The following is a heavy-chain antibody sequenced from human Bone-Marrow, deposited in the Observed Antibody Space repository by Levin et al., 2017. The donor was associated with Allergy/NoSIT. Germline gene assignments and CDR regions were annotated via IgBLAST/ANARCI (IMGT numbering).Heavy chain of an antibody. V-gene: IGHV3-21*01. CDR1: GFTFSSYT. CDR2: ISGSSSYI. D-gene: IGHD3-3*01. CDR3: ARRNDFWSRTHGGYYFFMDV. J-gene: IGHJ6*03. Sequence: GGSLRLSCAASGFTFSSYTMNWVRQAPGKGLEWVSSISGSSSYITFSDSVKGRLTISRDNAKNSLFLQMNNLRAEEPAVYYCARRNDFWSRTHGGYYFFMDVWGTGTTVTVSS.